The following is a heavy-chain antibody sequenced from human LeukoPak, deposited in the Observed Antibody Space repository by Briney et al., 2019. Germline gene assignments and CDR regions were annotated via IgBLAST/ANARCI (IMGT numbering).Heavy chain of an antibody. D-gene: IGHD4-17*01. J-gene: IGHJ4*02. CDR1: GFTFGDDG. Sequence: GGSLRLSCTASGFTFGDDGWSWFRQAPGKGLEWICFIRKKAYGETTDYAASVRGRFTISRDDAKSIAYLQMNSLKTEDTALYYCSRGLHDYGDSNYYFDQWGRGTLVTVSS. CDR2: IRKKAYGETT. CDR3: SRGLHDYGDSNYYFDQ. V-gene: IGHV3-49*03.